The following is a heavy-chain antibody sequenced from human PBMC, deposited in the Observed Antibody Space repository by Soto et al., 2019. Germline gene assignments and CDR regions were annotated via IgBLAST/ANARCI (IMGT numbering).Heavy chain of an antibody. Sequence: ASVKVSCKVPGYTLTELSMHWVRQAPGKGLEWMGGFDPEDGETIYAQKFQGRVTMTEDTSTDTAYMEMSSLRSEDTAVYYCATELISGSQIIRSLDAFDIWGQGTMVTVSS. CDR3: ATELISGSQIIRSLDAFDI. CDR1: GYTLTELS. J-gene: IGHJ3*02. V-gene: IGHV1-24*01. CDR2: FDPEDGET. D-gene: IGHD6-25*01.